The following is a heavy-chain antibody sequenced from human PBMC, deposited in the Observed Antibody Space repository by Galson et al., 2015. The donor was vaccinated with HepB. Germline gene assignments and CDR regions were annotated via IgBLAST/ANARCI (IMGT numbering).Heavy chain of an antibody. J-gene: IGHJ4*02. CDR1: GLTVSSND. CDR2: IFSGGTT. Sequence: SLRLSCAASGLTVSSNDMSWVRQAPGKGLEWVSFIFSGGTTYYADSVKGRFTISRDNSKNTLYLQMNSLRAEDTAVYYCARVAGRRGWSRLQILSRFRYFDYWGQGTLVTVSS. V-gene: IGHV3-66*01. D-gene: IGHD6-19*01. CDR3: ARVAGRRGWSRLQILSRFRYFDY.